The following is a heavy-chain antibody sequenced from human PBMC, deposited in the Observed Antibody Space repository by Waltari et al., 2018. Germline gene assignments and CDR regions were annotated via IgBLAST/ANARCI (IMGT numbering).Heavy chain of an antibody. Sequence: QVRLQESGPGLVKPSEPLSLTCTVSGNSISSPYYWGWIRQPPGKGLGWIGNIYHGGNTYYNPSLKSRVTLSVDTSKNQFSLKLNSVTAADTAVYYCARGPPIVGAMDYWGQGTLVTVSS. CDR1: GNSISSPYY. D-gene: IGHD1-26*01. J-gene: IGHJ4*02. CDR2: IYHGGNT. CDR3: ARGPPIVGAMDY. V-gene: IGHV4-38-2*02.